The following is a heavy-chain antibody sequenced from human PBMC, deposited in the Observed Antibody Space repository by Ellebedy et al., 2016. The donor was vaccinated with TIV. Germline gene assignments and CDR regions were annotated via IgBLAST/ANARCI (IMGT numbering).Heavy chain of an antibody. CDR1: GGTFSSYA. V-gene: IGHV1-69*13. CDR3: ARDLGSSWYDGMDV. D-gene: IGHD6-13*01. J-gene: IGHJ6*02. Sequence: AASVKVSCKASGGTFSSYAISWVRQAPGQGLEWMGGIIPIFGTANYAQKFQGRVTITADESTSTAYMELSSLRSEDTAVYYCARDLGSSWYDGMDVWGQGTTVTVSS. CDR2: IIPIFGTA.